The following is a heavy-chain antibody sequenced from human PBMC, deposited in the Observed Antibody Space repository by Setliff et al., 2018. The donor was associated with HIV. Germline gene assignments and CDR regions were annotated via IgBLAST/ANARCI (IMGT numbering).Heavy chain of an antibody. D-gene: IGHD3-9*01. V-gene: IGHV4-39*01. J-gene: IGHJ4*02. CDR3: ARLTYYDILSGYYAPYFGY. Sequence: PSETLSLTCTVAGGSISSSNYYWGWIRQPPGKGLEWIGSIYYSGSTYYNPSLKSRVTISVDTSKNQFSLKLSSVTAADTAVYYCARLTYYDILSGYYAPYFGYWGQGTLVTVSS. CDR1: GGSISSSNYY. CDR2: IYYSGST.